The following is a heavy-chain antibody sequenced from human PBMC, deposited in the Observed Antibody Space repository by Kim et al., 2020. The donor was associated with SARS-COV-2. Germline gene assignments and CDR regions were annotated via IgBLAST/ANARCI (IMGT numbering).Heavy chain of an antibody. J-gene: IGHJ4*02. CDR2: K. Sequence: KYNAESVTGRFTITRDKSKNTMYLQMSGLRADDTAVYYCAKEGIAVAFDYWGQGTLVTVSS. V-gene: IGHV3-30*02. CDR3: AKEGIAVAFDY. D-gene: IGHD6-19*01.